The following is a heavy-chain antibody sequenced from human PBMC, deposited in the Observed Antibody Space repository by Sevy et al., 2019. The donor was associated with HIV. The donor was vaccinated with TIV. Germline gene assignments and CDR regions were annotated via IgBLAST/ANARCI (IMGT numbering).Heavy chain of an antibody. CDR2: MNPNSGNT. D-gene: IGHD3-10*01. CDR1: GYTFTSYD. CDR3: ARGFPVKAMVRDYQYGMDV. V-gene: IGHV1-8*01. J-gene: IGHJ6*02. Sequence: ASVKVSCKASGYTFTSYDINWVRQATGQGLEWMGWMNPNSGNTGYAQKFQGRVTMTRNTSISTAYMELSSLRSEDTAVYYCARGFPVKAMVRDYQYGMDVWGQGTTVTVSS.